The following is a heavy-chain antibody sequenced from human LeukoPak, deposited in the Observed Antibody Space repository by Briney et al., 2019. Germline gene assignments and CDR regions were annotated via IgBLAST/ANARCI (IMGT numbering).Heavy chain of an antibody. V-gene: IGHV3-21*01. CDR2: ISSSSSYI. J-gene: IGHJ4*02. CDR3: ARVPYDCSSTSCYYDY. Sequence: GGSLRLSCAASGFTFSSYSMNWVRQAPGKGLEWVSSISSSSSYIYYADSVKGRFTISRDNAKNSLYLQMNSLRAEDTAVYYCARVPYDCSSTSCYYDYWGQGTLVTVSS. D-gene: IGHD2-2*01. CDR1: GFTFSSYS.